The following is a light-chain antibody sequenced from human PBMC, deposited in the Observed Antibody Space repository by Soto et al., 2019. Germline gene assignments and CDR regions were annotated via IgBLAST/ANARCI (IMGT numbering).Light chain of an antibody. CDR3: QKYDRTPRT. CDR2: GAS. CDR1: QDISDH. Sequence: DFQMTQSPSSLSAAVGDRVTITCRGSQDISDHLAWYQHKPGKVPELLIYGASTLQSGVPSRFSGGGSGTDFTLTISSLQPEDVATYYCQKYDRTPRTFGQGTKVELK. J-gene: IGKJ1*01. V-gene: IGKV1-27*01.